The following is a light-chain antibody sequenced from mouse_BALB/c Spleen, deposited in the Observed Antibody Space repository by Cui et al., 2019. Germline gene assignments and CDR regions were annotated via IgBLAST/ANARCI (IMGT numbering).Light chain of an antibody. Sequence: LQMTQSPASLSVSVGETFTTTCRASENIYSNLAWYQQKQGKSPQLLVYAATNLADGVPSRFSGSGSGTQYSLKINSLQSEDFGSYYCQHFWGTPFTFGSGTKLEIK. CDR1: ENIYSN. J-gene: IGKJ4*01. V-gene: IGKV12-46*01. CDR3: QHFWGTPFT. CDR2: AAT.